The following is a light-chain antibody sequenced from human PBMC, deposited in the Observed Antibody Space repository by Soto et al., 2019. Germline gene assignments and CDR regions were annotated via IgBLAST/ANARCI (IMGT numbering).Light chain of an antibody. CDR2: DDD. CDR1: NSNIGANS. Sequence: QSVLTQPPSVSAAPGQKVTISCSGSNSNIGANSVSWYQHLPGTAPKVVIYDDDKRPSGIPDRFSGSKSGTSATLDITGLQIGAEADYYCGTWHSTLSVEWVFGGGTKLTVL. CDR3: GTWHSTLSVEWV. V-gene: IGLV1-51*01. J-gene: IGLJ3*02.